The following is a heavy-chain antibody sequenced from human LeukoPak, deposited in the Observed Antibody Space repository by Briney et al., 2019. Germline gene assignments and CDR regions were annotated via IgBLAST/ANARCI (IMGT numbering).Heavy chain of an antibody. CDR1: GFTFSSYG. J-gene: IGHJ4*02. Sequence: GGSLRLSCAASGFTFSSYGMHWVRQAPGKGLEWVAFIRYDGSNKYYADSVQGRFTISRDNSKNTLYLQMNSLRAEDTAVYYCANSGIVGATTLDYWGQGTLVTVSS. D-gene: IGHD1-26*01. V-gene: IGHV3-30*02. CDR3: ANSGIVGATTLDY. CDR2: IRYDGSNK.